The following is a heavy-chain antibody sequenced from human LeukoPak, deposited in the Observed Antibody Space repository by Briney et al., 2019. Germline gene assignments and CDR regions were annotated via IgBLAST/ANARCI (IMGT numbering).Heavy chain of an antibody. Sequence: SETLSLTCTVSGGSISSYYWSWIRQPPGKGLEWIGYIYYSGSTNYNPSLKSRVTISVDTSKNQFSLKLSSVTAADTAVYYCARHEEGFPLDYWGQGTLVTVSS. D-gene: IGHD3-10*01. CDR2: IYYSGST. CDR1: GGSISSYY. J-gene: IGHJ4*02. V-gene: IGHV4-59*08. CDR3: ARHEEGFPLDY.